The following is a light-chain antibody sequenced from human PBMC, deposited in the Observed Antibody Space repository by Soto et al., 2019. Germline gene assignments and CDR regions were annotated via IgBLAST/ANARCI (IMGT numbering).Light chain of an antibody. Sequence: DIQMTQSPSTLSASVGDRVTITCRASQSIGSWLAWYQQKPGKAPKLLIYKASSLESGVPSSFSGRGSGTEFNLTISSLQPDDFASYYCQQYGSYSPWTFGQGTKVELK. J-gene: IGKJ1*01. CDR3: QQYGSYSPWT. V-gene: IGKV1-5*03. CDR2: KAS. CDR1: QSIGSW.